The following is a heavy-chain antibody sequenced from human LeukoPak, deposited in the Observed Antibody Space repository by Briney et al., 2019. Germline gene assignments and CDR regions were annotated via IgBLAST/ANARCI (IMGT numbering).Heavy chain of an antibody. J-gene: IGHJ4*02. CDR3: ARVFYDNIDY. D-gene: IGHD5/OR15-5a*01. CDR2: IYYSGST. Sequence: PSETLSLTCTVSGGSISSYYWSWIRQPPGKGLEWIGHIYYSGSTNYNPSLKSRVTISVDMSKNQFSLKLSSVTAADTAVYYCARVFYDNIDYWGQGTLVTVSS. CDR1: GGSISSYY. V-gene: IGHV4-59*01.